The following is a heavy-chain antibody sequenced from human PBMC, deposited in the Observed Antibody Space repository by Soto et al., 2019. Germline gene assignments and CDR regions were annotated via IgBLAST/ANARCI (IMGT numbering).Heavy chain of an antibody. Sequence: EVQLVESGGGLVKPGGSLRLSCAASGFTFSSYSMNWVRQAPGKGLEWVSSISSSSSYIYYADSVKGRFTISRDNAENSLYLQMNSLRAEDTAVYYCARDQPGYSYGYGLGYWGQGTLVTVSS. CDR1: GFTFSSYS. V-gene: IGHV3-21*01. CDR3: ARDQPGYSYGYGLGY. CDR2: ISSSSSYI. D-gene: IGHD5-18*01. J-gene: IGHJ4*02.